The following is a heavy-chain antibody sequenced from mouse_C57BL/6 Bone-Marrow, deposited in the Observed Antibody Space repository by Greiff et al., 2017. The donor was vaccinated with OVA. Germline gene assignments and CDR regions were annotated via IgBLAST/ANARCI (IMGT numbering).Heavy chain of an antibody. V-gene: IGHV1-22*01. D-gene: IGHD2-4*01. CDR2: INPNNGGT. J-gene: IGHJ3*01. CDR1: GYTFTDYN. Sequence: SGPELVKPGASVKMSCKASGYTFTDYNMHWVKQSHGKSLEWIGYINPNNGGTSYNQKFKGKATLTVNKSSSTAYMELRSLTSEDSAVYYCAIYYDYGFAYWGQGTLVTVSA. CDR3: AIYYDYGFAY.